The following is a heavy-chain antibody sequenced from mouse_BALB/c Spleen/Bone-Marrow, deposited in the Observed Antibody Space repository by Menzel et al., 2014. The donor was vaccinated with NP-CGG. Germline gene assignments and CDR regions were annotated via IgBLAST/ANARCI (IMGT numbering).Heavy chain of an antibody. V-gene: IGHV1-54*03. CDR1: GYAFTNYL. CDR2: NNPGSGGT. D-gene: IGHD2-3*01. J-gene: IGHJ4*01. CDR3: ARSIYDGYSEAMDY. Sequence: VQLQRSGAELVRPGTSVKVSCKASGYAFTNYLIEWVKQRPGQGLEWIGVNNPGSGGTNYNEKFKGKATLTADKSSSTVYMQLSSLTSDDSAVYFCARSIYDGYSEAMDYWGQGTSVTVSS.